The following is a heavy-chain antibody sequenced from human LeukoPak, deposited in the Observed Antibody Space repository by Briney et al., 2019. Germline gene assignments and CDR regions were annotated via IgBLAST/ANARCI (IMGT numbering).Heavy chain of an antibody. CDR2: ISGSGGST. CDR3: ARGPTNGQAFDY. CDR1: GFTFSSYA. Sequence: GGSLRLSCVVSGFTFSSYAMSWVRQAPGKGLEWVSGISGSGGSTYYADSVKGRFTISRDNSKNTLYLQMNSLRAEDTAVYYCARGPTNGQAFDYWGQGTLVSVSS. D-gene: IGHD2-8*01. V-gene: IGHV3-23*01. J-gene: IGHJ4*02.